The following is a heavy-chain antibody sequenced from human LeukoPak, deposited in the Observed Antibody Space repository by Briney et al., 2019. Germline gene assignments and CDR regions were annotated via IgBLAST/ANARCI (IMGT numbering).Heavy chain of an antibody. CDR1: GGSFSGYY. CDR2: MNHSGST. D-gene: IGHD3-10*01. V-gene: IGHV4-34*01. J-gene: IGHJ6*03. CDR3: ARRLGRKFGERFYYYHYMDV. Sequence: SETLSLTCAVYGGSFSGYYWSWIRQPPGKGLEWIGEMNHSGSTNYNPSLKSRVTISVDTSKNQFSLKLSSVTAADTAVYYCARRLGRKFGERFYYYHYMDVWSKGTTVTISS.